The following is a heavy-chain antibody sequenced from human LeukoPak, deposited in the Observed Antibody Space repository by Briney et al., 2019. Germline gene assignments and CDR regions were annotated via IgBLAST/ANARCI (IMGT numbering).Heavy chain of an antibody. D-gene: IGHD2-2*01. CDR2: IDYSGST. CDR1: GGSISSGGYY. CDR3: ARDNVPDCSSTSCYYYGMDV. Sequence: PSQTLSLTCTVSGGSISSGGYYWSWIRQHPGKGLEWIGYIDYSGSTYYNPSLKSRVTISVDTSKNQFSLKLSSVTAADTAVYYCARDNVPDCSSTSCYYYGMDVWGKGTTVTVSS. J-gene: IGHJ6*04. V-gene: IGHV4-31*03.